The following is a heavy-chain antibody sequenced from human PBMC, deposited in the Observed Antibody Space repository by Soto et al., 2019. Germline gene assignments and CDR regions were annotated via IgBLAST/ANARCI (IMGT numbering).Heavy chain of an antibody. Sequence: LSLTCTVSGGSISSGDYYWSWIRQPPGKGLEWIGYIYYSGSTYYNPSLKSRVTISVDTSKNQFSLKLSSVTAADTAVYYCARADITMVRGVRAFDIWGQGTMVTVSS. J-gene: IGHJ3*02. CDR2: IYYSGST. CDR1: GGSISSGDYY. CDR3: ARADITMVRGVRAFDI. V-gene: IGHV4-30-4*01. D-gene: IGHD3-10*01.